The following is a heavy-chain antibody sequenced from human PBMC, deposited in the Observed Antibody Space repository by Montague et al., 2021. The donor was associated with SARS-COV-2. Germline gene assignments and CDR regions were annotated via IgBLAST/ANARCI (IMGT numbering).Heavy chain of an antibody. D-gene: IGHD2-21*01. CDR1: GGSISSSSYY. CDR3: ARDGSLRFEMLIGARHYSYGMDV. CDR2: IYYSGST. J-gene: IGHJ6*02. Sequence: SETLSLTCTVSGGSISSSSYYWGWLRQPPGKELEWIGSIYYSGSTYYNPSLKSRVTISVDTSKNQFSLKLRSVTAADTAVYYCARDGSLRFEMLIGARHYSYGMDVWGQGTTVTVSS. V-gene: IGHV4-39*07.